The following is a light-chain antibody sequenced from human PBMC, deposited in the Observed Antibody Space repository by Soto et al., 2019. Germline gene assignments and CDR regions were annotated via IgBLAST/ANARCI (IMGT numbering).Light chain of an antibody. V-gene: IGLV2-8*01. Sequence: QSALTQPPSASGSPGQSVTISCTGTKNDVGFYDFVSWYQHHPGKAPRLIIYEVVQRPSGVPDRFSGSKSGNTASLTVSGLQVADEADYFCKSYAGSNTYVFGSGTKLTVL. J-gene: IGLJ1*01. CDR1: KNDVGFYDF. CDR2: EVV. CDR3: KSYAGSNTYV.